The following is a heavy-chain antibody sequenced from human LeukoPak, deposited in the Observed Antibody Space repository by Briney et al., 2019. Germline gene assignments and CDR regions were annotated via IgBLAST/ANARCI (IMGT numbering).Heavy chain of an antibody. Sequence: KPGGSLRLSCPASGFTFSSDSINWVRQAPGKGLEWVSSISSSSMYTYYADSVKGGLPMSRDNAKNSLYLQINSLRAEDTVVYYCARDELGYCSSTSCPRNYGMDVWGKGTTVTVSS. CDR3: ARDELGYCSSTSCPRNYGMDV. V-gene: IGHV3-21*01. CDR2: ISSSSMYT. D-gene: IGHD2-2*03. J-gene: IGHJ6*04. CDR1: GFTFSSDS.